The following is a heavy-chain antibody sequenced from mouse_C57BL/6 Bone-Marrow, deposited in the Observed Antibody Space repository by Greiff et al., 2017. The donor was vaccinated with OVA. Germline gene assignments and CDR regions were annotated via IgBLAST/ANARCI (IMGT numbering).Heavy chain of an antibody. CDR3: SRLPSMVTTGY. CDR1: GFTFSSYG. J-gene: IGHJ2*01. Sequence: EVMLVESGGDLVKPGGSLKLSCAASGFTFSSYGMSWVRQTPDKRLEWVATISSGGSYTYYPDSVKGRFTFSRDNAKNTLYLQMSSLTSEDTAMYYCSRLPSMVTTGYWGQGTTLTVSS. D-gene: IGHD2-2*01. CDR2: ISSGGSYT. V-gene: IGHV5-6*01.